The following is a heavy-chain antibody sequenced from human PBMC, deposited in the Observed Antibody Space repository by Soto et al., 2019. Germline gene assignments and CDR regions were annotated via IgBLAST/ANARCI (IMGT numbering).Heavy chain of an antibody. Sequence: ASVKVSCKASGYSFINNYTHWVRRAPGQGFEWMGRISPKSGVTDYAQKFQGRVSLTWDTSLNTAYIELSSLMSEDTAVYYCARPPGYISDWYYFDLWGQGTQVTVS. CDR2: ISPKSGVT. V-gene: IGHV1-2*02. D-gene: IGHD3-9*01. CDR3: ARPPGYISDWYYFDL. CDR1: GYSFINNY. J-gene: IGHJ4*02.